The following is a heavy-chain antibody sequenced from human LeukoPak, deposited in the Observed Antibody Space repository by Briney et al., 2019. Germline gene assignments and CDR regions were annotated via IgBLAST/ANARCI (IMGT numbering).Heavy chain of an antibody. V-gene: IGHV4-39*01. D-gene: IGHD2-15*01. CDR1: GGSISDSTYY. CDR2: IYYSGYT. Sequence: KSSETLSLTCTVSGGSISDSTYYWGWIRQPPGKGLEWIGSIYYSGYTYYNPSLRSRLTISIDTSQNQFSLKLTSVTAADTAVYYCARGLVVAATFDPWGQGTLVTVSS. CDR3: ARGLVVAATFDP. J-gene: IGHJ5*02.